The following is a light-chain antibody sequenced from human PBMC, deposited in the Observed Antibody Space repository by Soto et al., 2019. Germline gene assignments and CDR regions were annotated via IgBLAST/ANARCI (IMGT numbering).Light chain of an antibody. CDR2: GAF. J-gene: IGKJ5*01. V-gene: IGKV3-15*01. CDR1: QRVRSD. Sequence: EIVMTQSPGTLSVAPGERATLSCRASQRVRSDVAWYQHKPGQAPRLLIYGAFTRATGIPARFIGSGSETEFTLPISSLQSEDFSIYYCQQYNNWVVTFGQGTRLEI. CDR3: QQYNNWVVT.